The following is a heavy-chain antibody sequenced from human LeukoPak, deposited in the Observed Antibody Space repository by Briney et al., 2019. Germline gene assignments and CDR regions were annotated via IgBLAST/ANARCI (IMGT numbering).Heavy chain of an antibody. Sequence: SETLSLTCAVYGGSFSGYYWSWIRQPPGKGLEWIGEINHSGSTNYNPSLKSRVTISVDTAKNQFSLKLSSVTAADTAVYYCARVGYYYYMDVWGKGTTVTVSS. J-gene: IGHJ6*03. CDR1: GGSFSGYY. CDR3: ARVGYYYYMDV. CDR2: INHSGST. V-gene: IGHV4-34*01.